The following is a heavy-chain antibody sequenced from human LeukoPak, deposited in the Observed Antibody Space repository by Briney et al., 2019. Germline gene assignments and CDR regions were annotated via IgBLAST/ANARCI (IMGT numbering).Heavy chain of an antibody. CDR2: ISSSSSYI. CDR3: ARGRLYGDYGGPYFDY. CDR1: GFTFSSYS. D-gene: IGHD4-17*01. J-gene: IGHJ4*02. Sequence: GVLRLSCAASGFTFSSYSMNWVRQAPGKGLEWVSSISSSSSYIYYADSVKGRFTISRDNAKNSLYLQMNSLRAEDTAVYYCARGRLYGDYGGPYFDYWGQGTLVTVSS. V-gene: IGHV3-21*04.